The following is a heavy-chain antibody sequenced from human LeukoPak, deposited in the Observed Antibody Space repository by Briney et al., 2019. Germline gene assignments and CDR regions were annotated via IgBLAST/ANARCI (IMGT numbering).Heavy chain of an antibody. D-gene: IGHD6-13*01. CDR2: ISYDGSNK. CDR3: AKIGIAAAAPDY. J-gene: IGHJ4*02. Sequence: GGSLRLSCAASGFTFSSYGMHWVRQAPGKGLEWVAVISYDGSNKYYADSVKGRFTISRDNSKNTLYLQMNSLRAEDTAVYYCAKIGIAAAAPDYWGQGTLVTVSS. V-gene: IGHV3-30*18. CDR1: GFTFSSYG.